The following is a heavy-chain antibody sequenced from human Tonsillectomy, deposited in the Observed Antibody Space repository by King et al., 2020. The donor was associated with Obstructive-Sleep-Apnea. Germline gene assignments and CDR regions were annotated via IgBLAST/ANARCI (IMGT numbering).Heavy chain of an antibody. D-gene: IGHD4-23*01. CDR3: ASDYGDNYYFDY. Sequence: VQLVESGGGLVQPGGSLRLSCAASGFTFSSYWMHWVRQAPGMGLVWVSRIYSDGRSISYADSVKGRVTISRDNAKNTLYLQMNSLRAEDTAVYYCASDYGDNYYFDYWGQGTLVTVSS. CDR1: GFTFSSYW. CDR2: IYSDGRSI. J-gene: IGHJ4*02. V-gene: IGHV3-74*01.